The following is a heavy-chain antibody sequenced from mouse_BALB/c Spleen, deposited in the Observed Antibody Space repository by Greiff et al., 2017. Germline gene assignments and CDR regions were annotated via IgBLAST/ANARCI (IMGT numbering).Heavy chain of an antibody. CDR1: GFTFSSYG. J-gene: IGHJ1*01. CDR2: INSNGGST. V-gene: IGHV5-6-3*01. D-gene: IGHD1-1*01. CDR3: ARENYGSRWYFDV. Sequence: EVQVVESGGGLVQPGGSLKLSCAASGFTFSSYGMSWVRQTPDKRLELVATINSNGGSTYYPDSVKGRFTISRDNAKNTLYLQMSSLKSEDTAMYYCARENYGSRWYFDVWGAGTTVTVSS.